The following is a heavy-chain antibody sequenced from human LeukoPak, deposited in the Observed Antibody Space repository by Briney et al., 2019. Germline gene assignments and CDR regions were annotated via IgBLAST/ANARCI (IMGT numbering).Heavy chain of an antibody. J-gene: IGHJ4*02. Sequence: GGSLRLPCAASGFTFSNYWMSWVRQAPGRGLEWVANIKQDGSQKYYVDSVKGRFTISRDNAKNSLYLQMNSLRAEDTAVYYCARIYSSSWYDLDYWGQGILVTVSS. CDR1: GFTFSNYW. V-gene: IGHV3-7*01. CDR2: IKQDGSQK. CDR3: ARIYSSSWYDLDY. D-gene: IGHD6-13*01.